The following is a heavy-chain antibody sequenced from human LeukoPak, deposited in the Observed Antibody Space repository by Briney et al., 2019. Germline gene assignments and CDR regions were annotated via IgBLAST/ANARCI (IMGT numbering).Heavy chain of an antibody. CDR3: ARVSTNSKIHY. CDR1: GYTFTGYY. D-gene: IGHD4-23*01. CDR2: INPSGGST. V-gene: IGHV1-46*01. Sequence: ASLKVSCKASGYTFTGYYMHWVRHAPRQGLEWMGIINPSGGSTSYAQKFQGRVTMTRDMSTSTGYMELSSLRSEDTAVYYCARVSTNSKIHYWGQGTLVTVSS. J-gene: IGHJ4*02.